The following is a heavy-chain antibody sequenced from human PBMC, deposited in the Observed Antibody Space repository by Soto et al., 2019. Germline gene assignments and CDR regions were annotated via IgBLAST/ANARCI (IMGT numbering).Heavy chain of an antibody. CDR2: IYYSGST. J-gene: IGHJ4*02. CDR3: ARLPSYSSPSLFDY. CDR1: GGSISSYY. D-gene: IGHD6-6*01. Sequence: SETLSLTCTVSGGSISSYYWSWIRQPPGKGLEWIGYIYYSGSTNYNPSLKSRVTISVDTSENQFSLKLSSVTAADTAVYYCARLPSYSSPSLFDYWGQGTLVTVSS. V-gene: IGHV4-59*01.